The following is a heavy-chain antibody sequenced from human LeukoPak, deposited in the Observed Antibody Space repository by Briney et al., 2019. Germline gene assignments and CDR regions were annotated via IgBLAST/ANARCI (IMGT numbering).Heavy chain of an antibody. J-gene: IGHJ4*02. D-gene: IGHD2-21*02. CDR3: ARVRAAPTAWGLDY. CDR1: DGSFSGYY. Sequence: SETLSLTCAVYDGSFSGYYWSWIRQPPGKGLEWIGEINHSGSTNYNPSLKSRVTISVDTSENQFSLKVSSVTAADTAVYYCARVRAAPTAWGLDYWGQGTLVTVSS. V-gene: IGHV4-34*01. CDR2: INHSGST.